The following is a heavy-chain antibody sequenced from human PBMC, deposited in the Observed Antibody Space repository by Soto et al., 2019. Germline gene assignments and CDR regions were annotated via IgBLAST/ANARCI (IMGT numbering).Heavy chain of an antibody. V-gene: IGHV3-23*01. CDR3: ARGWTFAL. J-gene: IGHJ4*02. Sequence: GESLKISCAASGFTFSSYAMSWVRQAPGKGLEWVSGINGGGDSTYFADSVRGRFTISRDNSKNTLFLQMNSLRAEDTAVYYCARGWTFALWGQGTLVTVSA. CDR2: INGGGDST. CDR1: GFTFSSYA. D-gene: IGHD1-1*01.